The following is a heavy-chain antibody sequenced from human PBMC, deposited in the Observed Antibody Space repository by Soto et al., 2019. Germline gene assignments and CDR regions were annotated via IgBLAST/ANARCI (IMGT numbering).Heavy chain of an antibody. CDR1: GFTFSSYA. J-gene: IGHJ6*02. Sequence: GGSLRLSCAASGFTFSSYAMSWVRQAPGKGLEWVSAISGSGGSTYYADSVKGRFTISRDNSKNTLYLQMNSLRAEDTAVYYCAKDRGSYYVGHYYYGMDVWGQGTTVTVSS. CDR2: ISGSGGST. D-gene: IGHD1-26*01. V-gene: IGHV3-23*01. CDR3: AKDRGSYYVGHYYYGMDV.